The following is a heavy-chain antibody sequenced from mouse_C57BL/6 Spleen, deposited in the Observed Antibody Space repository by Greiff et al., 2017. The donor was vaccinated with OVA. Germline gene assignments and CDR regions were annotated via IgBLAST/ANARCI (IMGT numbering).Heavy chain of an antibody. CDR1: GYTFTDYY. Sequence: EVQLQQSGPELVKPGASVKISCKASGYTFTDYYMNWVKQSHGKSLEWIGDINPNNGGTSYNQKFKGKATLTVDKSSSTAYMELRSLTSEDSAVYYCARGDYGSSPVYWGQGTTLTVSS. CDR2: INPNNGGT. CDR3: ARGDYGSSPVY. V-gene: IGHV1-26*01. D-gene: IGHD1-1*01. J-gene: IGHJ2*01.